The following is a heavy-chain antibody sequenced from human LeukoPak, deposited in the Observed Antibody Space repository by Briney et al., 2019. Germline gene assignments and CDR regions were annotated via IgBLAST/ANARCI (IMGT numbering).Heavy chain of an antibody. CDR2: IFYTGDS. CDR3: ARHRFASPLDS. J-gene: IGHJ4*02. Sequence: SETLSLTCTVSGVSSSSSYWSWIRQPPGKGLEWIGYIFYTGDSNHNPSFKSRVSISLDTSKDQTSLKLSSVTAADTAVYYCARHRFASPLDSWGQGTLVTVSS. D-gene: IGHD2-21*01. V-gene: IGHV4-59*08. CDR1: GVSSSSSY.